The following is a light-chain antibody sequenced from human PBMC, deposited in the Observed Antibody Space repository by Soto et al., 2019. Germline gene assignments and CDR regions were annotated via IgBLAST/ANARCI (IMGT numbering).Light chain of an antibody. CDR3: HQSYSTPPTT. CDR2: AAS. CDR1: QSISSY. Sequence: DIQMTQSPSSLSASVGDRVTITCRASQSISSYLNWYQQKPGKAPKLLIYAASSLQSGVPSRFNGSGSWTDFTLTISSLQPEDFATYYCHQSYSTPPTTFGHGTRLEIK. V-gene: IGKV1-39*01. J-gene: IGKJ5*01.